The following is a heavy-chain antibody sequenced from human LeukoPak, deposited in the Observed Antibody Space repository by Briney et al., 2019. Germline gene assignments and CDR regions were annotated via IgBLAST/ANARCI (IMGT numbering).Heavy chain of an antibody. Sequence: RAGGSLRLSCAASGFTVSSNYMSWVRQAPGKGLEWVSVIYSGGSTYYADSVKGRFTIYRDNSKNTLYLQMNSLRAEDTAVYYCARDIYGSGSYWAPWYFDLWGRGTLVTVSS. J-gene: IGHJ2*01. V-gene: IGHV3-53*01. CDR2: IYSGGST. CDR1: GFTVSSNY. D-gene: IGHD3-10*01. CDR3: ARDIYGSGSYWAPWYFDL.